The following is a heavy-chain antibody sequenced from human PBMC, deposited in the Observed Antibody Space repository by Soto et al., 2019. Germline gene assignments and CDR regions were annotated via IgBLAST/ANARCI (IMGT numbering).Heavy chain of an antibody. CDR1: GYTFTTSG. J-gene: IGHJ6*02. V-gene: IGHV1-18*01. CDR3: AGQGSWPYYYYGLDV. CDR2: ISTYNGDT. D-gene: IGHD1-26*01. Sequence: QVQLVQSGPEVRKPGASVKVSCEASGYTFTTSGISWVRQVPGQGLEWMGWISTYNGDTNSAQNFQGRVLMTADTYXXTAYMELMSLKSDDTAVYYCAGQGSWPYYYYGLDVWGQGTTVTVSS.